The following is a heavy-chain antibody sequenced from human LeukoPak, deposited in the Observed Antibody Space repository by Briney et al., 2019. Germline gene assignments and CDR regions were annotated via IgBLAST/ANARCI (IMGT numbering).Heavy chain of an antibody. CDR3: ARFPRVTMVRGVISGNWFDP. CDR2: MNPNSGNT. Sequence: VASVKVSCKASGYTFTSYDINWVRQATGQGLEWMGWMNPNSGNTGYAQKFQGRVTMTRNTSISTAYMELSSLRSEDTAVYYCARFPRVTMVRGVISGNWFDPWGQGTLVTVSS. V-gene: IGHV1-8*01. D-gene: IGHD3-10*01. J-gene: IGHJ5*02. CDR1: GYTFTSYD.